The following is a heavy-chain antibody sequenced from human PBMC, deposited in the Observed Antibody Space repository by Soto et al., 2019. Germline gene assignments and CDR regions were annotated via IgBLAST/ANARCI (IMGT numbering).Heavy chain of an antibody. CDR3: AKDRKAAAGSFDL. D-gene: IGHD6-13*01. Sequence: AGSLRLSCAASGFTFSSYGMHWVRQAPGKGLEWVAVISYDGSNKYYADSVKGRFTISRDNSKNTLYLQMNSLRAEDTAVYYCAKDRKAAAGSFDLWGRGTLVTVSS. J-gene: IGHJ2*01. CDR2: ISYDGSNK. V-gene: IGHV3-30*18. CDR1: GFTFSSYG.